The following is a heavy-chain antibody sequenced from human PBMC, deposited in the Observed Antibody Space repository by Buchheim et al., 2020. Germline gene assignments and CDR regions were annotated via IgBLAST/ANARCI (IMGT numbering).Heavy chain of an antibody. CDR2: ISYDGSNK. CDR3: ARGPRSEVGG. V-gene: IGHV3-30-3*01. CDR1: GFTFSSYA. Sequence: QVQLVESGGGVVQPGRSLRLSCAASGFTFSSYAMHWVRQAPGKGLEWVAVISYDGSNKYYADSVKGRFTISRDNSKNTLYLQMNSLRDEDTAVYYCARGPRSEVGGWGQGTL. J-gene: IGHJ4*02. D-gene: IGHD1-26*01.